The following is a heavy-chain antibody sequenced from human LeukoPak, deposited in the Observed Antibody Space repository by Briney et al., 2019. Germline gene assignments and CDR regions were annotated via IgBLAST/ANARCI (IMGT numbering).Heavy chain of an antibody. CDR2: MYLSGTT. CDR3: AGLVGRYSSGLYYYYFDY. Sequence: SETLSLTCTVSGDSINSLDLWSWVRQPPGKGLEWIGEMYLSGTTHSNPSVKSRVTISTDKSKNQFFLNLSSVTAADTAVYYCAGLVGRYSSGLYYYYFDYWGQGTLVTVSS. V-gene: IGHV4-4*02. CDR1: GDSINSLDL. D-gene: IGHD3-22*01. J-gene: IGHJ4*02.